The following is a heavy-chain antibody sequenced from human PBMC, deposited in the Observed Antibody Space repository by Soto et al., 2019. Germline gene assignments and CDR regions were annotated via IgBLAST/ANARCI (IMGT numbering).Heavy chain of an antibody. V-gene: IGHV3-30*18. D-gene: IGHD1-1*01. Sequence: QVQLVESGGGVVQPGRSLRLSCAASGFTFSSYGMHWVRQAPGKGLEWVAVISYDGSNKYYADSVKGRFTISRDNSKNTLYLQMNSLRAEDTAVYYYAKSGVGWKPPPYYYYYYGMDVWGQGTTVTVSS. J-gene: IGHJ6*02. CDR2: ISYDGSNK. CDR3: AKSGVGWKPPPYYYYYYGMDV. CDR1: GFTFSSYG.